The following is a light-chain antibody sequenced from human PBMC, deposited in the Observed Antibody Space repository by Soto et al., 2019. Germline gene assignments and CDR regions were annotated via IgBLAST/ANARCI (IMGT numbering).Light chain of an antibody. Sequence: QSALTQPASVTGSHRQSIPISCTGTTSDVGTYNLVSWYQHHPGKAPQLIIFEVTKRPSGASDRFSGSKSGNTASLTISGLLGEDEADYYCCSFAGRSPPTSVFGTGTKVTVL. CDR1: TSDVGTYNL. CDR2: EVT. CDR3: CSFAGRSPPTSV. V-gene: IGLV2-23*02. J-gene: IGLJ1*01.